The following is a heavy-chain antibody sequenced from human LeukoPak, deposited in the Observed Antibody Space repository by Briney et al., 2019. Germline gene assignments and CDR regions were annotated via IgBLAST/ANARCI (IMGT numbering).Heavy chain of an antibody. CDR3: ARDKDDVVVRGLYYFDY. Sequence: GGSLRLSCAASGFTFSSYSMNWVRQAPGKGLEWVSYISSSSSIIYYADSVKGRFTISRDNAKNSLYLQMNSLRAEDTAVYYCARDKDDVVVRGLYYFDYWGQGTLVTVSS. D-gene: IGHD3-10*01. CDR1: GFTFSSYS. V-gene: IGHV3-48*04. CDR2: ISSSSSII. J-gene: IGHJ4*02.